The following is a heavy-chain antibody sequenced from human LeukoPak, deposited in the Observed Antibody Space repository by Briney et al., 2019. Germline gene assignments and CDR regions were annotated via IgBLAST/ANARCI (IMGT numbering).Heavy chain of an antibody. V-gene: IGHV1-18*01. CDR3: ARVVTPRYCCSPSCYWKGWFDP. J-gene: IGHJ5*02. CDR1: GYTFTSYG. CDR2: ISAYNGNT. Sequence: ASVKVSCKASGYTFTSYGISWVRQAPGQGLEWMGWISAYNGNTNYSQKLQGRVTMTTDTSTSTAYMELSSLTSEDTAVYYCARVVTPRYCCSPSCYWKGWFDPWGQGTLVTVSS. D-gene: IGHD2-2*01.